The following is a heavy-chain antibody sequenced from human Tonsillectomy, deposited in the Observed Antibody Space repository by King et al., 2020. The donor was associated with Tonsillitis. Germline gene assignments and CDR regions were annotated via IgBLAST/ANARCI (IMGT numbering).Heavy chain of an antibody. V-gene: IGHV3-49*03. Sequence: VQLVESGGGLVQPGRSLRLSCTASGFTFGDYAMSWFRQAPGKGLEWVGFIRSKAYGGTTEFAASVKGRFTISRDDSRSIAYLQMNSLKTEDTAVFYCAKARYYYDSLGLDYWGQGTLVTVSS. CDR1: GFTFGDYA. CDR2: IRSKAYGGTT. D-gene: IGHD3-22*01. J-gene: IGHJ4*02. CDR3: AKARYYYDSLGLDY.